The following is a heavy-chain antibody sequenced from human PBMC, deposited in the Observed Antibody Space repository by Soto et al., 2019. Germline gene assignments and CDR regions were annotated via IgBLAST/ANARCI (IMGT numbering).Heavy chain of an antibody. CDR3: AREGSGYNF. J-gene: IGHJ4*02. Sequence: ASVKVSGKASGGSCSNFGISWVRQAPGQGLEWMGGIVPVFGRPNYAQRFRGRLTITADESTSTGYMELISLRSDDTAVYYCAREGSGYNFWGQGTQVTVSS. D-gene: IGHD5-12*01. V-gene: IGHV1-69*13. CDR1: GGSCSNFG. CDR2: IVPVFGRP.